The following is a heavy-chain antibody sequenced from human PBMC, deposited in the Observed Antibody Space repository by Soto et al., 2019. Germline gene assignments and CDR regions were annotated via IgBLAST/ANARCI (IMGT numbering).Heavy chain of an antibody. Sequence: GVSVKVSCNASGGTFSSYAISWVRQAPVQGLEWMGGIIPIFGTANYAQKFQGRVTITADTSTSTAYMELRSLRSDDTAVYYCARDIGLVGAENAFDIWGQGKMVTVSS. CDR3: ARDIGLVGAENAFDI. CDR2: IIPIFGTA. V-gene: IGHV1-69*06. CDR1: GGTFSSYA. D-gene: IGHD1-26*01. J-gene: IGHJ3*02.